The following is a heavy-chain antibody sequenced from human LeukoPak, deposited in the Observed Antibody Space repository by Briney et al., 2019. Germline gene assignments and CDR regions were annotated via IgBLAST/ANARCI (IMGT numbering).Heavy chain of an antibody. CDR1: GFTFSSYS. J-gene: IGHJ4*02. Sequence: GGSLRLSCAASGFTFSSYSMNWVRQAPGKGLEWVSSISSSSSYIYYADSVKGRFTISRDNAKNSLYLQMNSLRAEDTAVYYCARDRAYYDSSGYWDYWGQGTLVTVSS. D-gene: IGHD3-22*01. CDR2: ISSSSSYI. V-gene: IGHV3-21*01. CDR3: ARDRAYYDSSGYWDY.